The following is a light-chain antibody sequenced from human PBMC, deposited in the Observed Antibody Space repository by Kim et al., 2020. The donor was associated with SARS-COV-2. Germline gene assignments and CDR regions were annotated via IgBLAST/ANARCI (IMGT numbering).Light chain of an antibody. CDR3: SSYTSTNTYV. J-gene: IGLJ1*01. V-gene: IGLV2-14*01. CDR2: DVS. CDR1: SSDIGLTNY. Sequence: QSALTQPASVSGSPGQSITISCTGTSSDIGLTNYVSWYQQHPGKAPKLLIYDVSKGPSGVSNRFSGSKSGNTASLTISGLQAEDEADYYCSSYTSTNTYVFGTGTKVTVL.